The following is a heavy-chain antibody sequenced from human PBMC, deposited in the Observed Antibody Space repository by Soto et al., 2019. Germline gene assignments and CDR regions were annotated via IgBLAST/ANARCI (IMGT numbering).Heavy chain of an antibody. CDR1: GGSISSSTYY. J-gene: IGHJ3*01. D-gene: IGHD6-13*01. V-gene: IGHV4-39*01. CDR2: IYYSGRT. CDR3: AIYSSGSRRSWSPV. Sequence: SETLSLTCTVSGGSISSSTYYWGWIRQPPGKGLEWIASIYYSGRTHYNPSLESRVTISVDTSKNQFSLRLSSVTAADTAVYYCAIYSSGSRRSWSPVRGPGTMVTLSS.